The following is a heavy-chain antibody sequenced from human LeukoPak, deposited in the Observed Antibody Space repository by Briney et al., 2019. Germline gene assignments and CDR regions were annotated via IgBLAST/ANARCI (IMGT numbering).Heavy chain of an antibody. Sequence: SETLSLTXTVSGGSISTYYLSWIRQPAGKGVEWIGHICTSGSTNYNPSLKSRVTMSVDTSKNQFSLKLSSVTAADTAVYYCARAGYSYGYDAFDIWGQGTMVTVSS. J-gene: IGHJ3*02. V-gene: IGHV4-4*07. CDR1: GGSISTYY. CDR2: ICTSGST. D-gene: IGHD5-18*01. CDR3: ARAGYSYGYDAFDI.